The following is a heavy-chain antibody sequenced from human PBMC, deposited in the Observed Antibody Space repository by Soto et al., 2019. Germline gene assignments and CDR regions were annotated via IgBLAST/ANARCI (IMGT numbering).Heavy chain of an antibody. CDR3: ARHYSSGSRNWFDP. J-gene: IGHJ5*02. CDR1: GGCRNSSSYC. D-gene: IGHD6-19*01. V-gene: IGHV4-39*01. Sequence: EILPLPCSLSGGCRNSSSYCWGWVRQHPGKGLEWIGSIYYSGSNYYNPSLRSRVTISVDTSKKQFSLKLISVTAADTAVFYCARHYSSGSRNWFDPWGRGTLVTVSS. CDR2: IYYSGSN.